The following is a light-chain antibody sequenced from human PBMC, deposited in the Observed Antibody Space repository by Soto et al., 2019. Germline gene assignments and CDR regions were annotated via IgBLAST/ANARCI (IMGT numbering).Light chain of an antibody. CDR3: AGWDDSLNGPV. CDR2: SNN. Sequence: QSVLTQPPSASGTPGQRVTISCSGSSSNIGRNIVNWYQQLPGTAPKLLIYSNNQRPSGVPDRFSGSKSGTSGSLAISGLQSEDEADYYCAGWDDSLNGPVFGGGTKVTV. V-gene: IGLV1-44*01. CDR1: SSNIGRNI. J-gene: IGLJ2*01.